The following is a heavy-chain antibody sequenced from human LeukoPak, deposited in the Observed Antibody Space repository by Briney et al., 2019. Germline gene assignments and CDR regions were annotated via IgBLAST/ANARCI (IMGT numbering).Heavy chain of an antibody. J-gene: IGHJ5*02. D-gene: IGHD3-3*01. CDR1: GYTFTGYY. V-gene: IGHV1-69*05. CDR2: IIPIFGTA. CDR3: ASWSGFYTTLSP. Sequence: VASVKVSCKASGYTFTGYYMHWVRQAPGQGLEWMGGIIPIFGTANYAQKFQGRVTITTDESTSTAYMELSSLRSEDTAVYYCASWSGFYTTLSPWGQGTLVTVSS.